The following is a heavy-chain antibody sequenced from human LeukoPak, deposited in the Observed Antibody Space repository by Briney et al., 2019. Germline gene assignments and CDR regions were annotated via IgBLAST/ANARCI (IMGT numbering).Heavy chain of an antibody. CDR1: EFTVTSNY. V-gene: IGHV3-53*05. CDR3: ARARSSYGYGDAFDI. CDR2: IYPGGAI. J-gene: IGHJ3*02. Sequence: PGGSLRLSCAASEFTVTSNYMSWVRQAPGKGLQWVSVIYPGGAIYYADSVKGRFIISRDNSKNTLYLQMNSLRAEDTAVYYCARARSSYGYGDAFDIWGQGTMVTVSS. D-gene: IGHD5-18*01.